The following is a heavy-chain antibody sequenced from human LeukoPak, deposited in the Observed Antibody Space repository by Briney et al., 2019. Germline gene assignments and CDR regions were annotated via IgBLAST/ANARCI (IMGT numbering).Heavy chain of an antibody. V-gene: IGHV1-46*01. D-gene: IGHD3-22*01. Sequence: ASVKVSCKASGYTFTSYGISWVRQAPGQGHEWMAIINPSGGSTRYAQKFQGRVTMTRDRSTSTVYMELSSLRSEDTAVYYCARDPRPSYDSSDYYYPGDYWGQGTLVTVSS. CDR1: GYTFTSYG. J-gene: IGHJ4*02. CDR2: INPSGGST. CDR3: ARDPRPSYDSSDYYYPGDY.